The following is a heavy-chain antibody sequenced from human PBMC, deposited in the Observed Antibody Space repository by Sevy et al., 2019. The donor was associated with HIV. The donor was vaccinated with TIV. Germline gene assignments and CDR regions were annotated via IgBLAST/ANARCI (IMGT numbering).Heavy chain of an antibody. V-gene: IGHV3-7*03. CDR1: GFTFSNYW. CDR2: IKQDGTEK. CDR3: ATVWYDSSGYYPYYFDY. Sequence: GSLRLSCAASGFTFSNYWLSWVRQAPGKGLEWVANIKQDGTEKFYVDSVKGRFTISRDNAKNSLFLHMNSLRAEDTAIYYCATVWYDSSGYYPYYFDYWGQGTLVTVSS. D-gene: IGHD3-22*01. J-gene: IGHJ4*02.